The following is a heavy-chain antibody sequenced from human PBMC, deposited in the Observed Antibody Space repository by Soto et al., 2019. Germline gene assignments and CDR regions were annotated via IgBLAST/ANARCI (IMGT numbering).Heavy chain of an antibody. CDR3: ATSTPAGIRWFDP. CDR1: GFTFSTYA. D-gene: IGHD2-2*01. CDR2: ISANGRST. J-gene: IGHJ5*02. Sequence: EVQLLESGGGLVQPGGSLRLSCAASGFTFSTYAMSWVRQAPGKGLEWVSGISANGRSTYYADSVRGRFTISRENSKNTLYLQMNSLRAEDTALYYCATSTPAGIRWFDPWGQGTLVTVSS. V-gene: IGHV3-23*01.